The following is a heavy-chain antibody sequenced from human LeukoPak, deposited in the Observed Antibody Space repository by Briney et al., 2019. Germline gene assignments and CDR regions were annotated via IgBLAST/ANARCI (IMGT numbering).Heavy chain of an antibody. CDR3: AKGSGYYYYGMDV. J-gene: IGHJ6*02. V-gene: IGHV3-30*18. CDR2: ISYDGSNK. Sequence: GRSLRLSCAASGFTFSNYGVHWVRQAPGKGLEWVAVISYDGSNKYYADSVKGRFTISRDNSKNTLYLQMNSLRAEDTAVYYCAKGSGYYYYGMDVWGQGTTVTVSS. CDR1: GFTFSNYG.